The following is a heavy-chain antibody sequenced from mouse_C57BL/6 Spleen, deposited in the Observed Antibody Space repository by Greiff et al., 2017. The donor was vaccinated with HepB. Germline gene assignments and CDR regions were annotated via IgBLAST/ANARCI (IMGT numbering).Heavy chain of an antibody. CDR2: IYPRSGNT. D-gene: IGHD1-1*01. CDR1: GYTFTSYG. CDR3: ARSSTVVATGDY. Sequence: QVQLKQSGAELARPGASVKLSCKASGYTFTSYGISWVKQRTGQGLEWIGEIYPRSGNTYYNEKFKGKATLTADKSSRTAYMELRSLTSEDSAVYFCARSSTVVATGDYWGQGTTLTVSS. V-gene: IGHV1-81*01. J-gene: IGHJ2*01.